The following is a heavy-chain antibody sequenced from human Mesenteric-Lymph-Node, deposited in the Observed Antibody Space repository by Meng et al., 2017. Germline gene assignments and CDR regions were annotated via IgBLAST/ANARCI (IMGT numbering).Heavy chain of an antibody. D-gene: IGHD3-22*01. CDR1: GFPFSSYA. CDR3: ARGVFYSPSSGRIGAAFDV. CDR2: ISGSGGST. J-gene: IGHJ3*01. Sequence: GESLKISCAASGFPFSSYAMSWVRQAPGKGLEWVSAISGSGGSTYYADSVKGRFTISRDNSKNTLYQQMNSLRDEHTAVYYCARGVFYSPSSGRIGAAFDVCGQGTIV. V-gene: IGHV3-23*01.